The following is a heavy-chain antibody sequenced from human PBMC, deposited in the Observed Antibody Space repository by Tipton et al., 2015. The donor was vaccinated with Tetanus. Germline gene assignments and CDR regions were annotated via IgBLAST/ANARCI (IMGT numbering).Heavy chain of an antibody. Sequence: GLVKPSETLSLTCTVSGGSISSGSYYWSWVRQPPGKGLEYLGYILYGKSTHFNPSLQSRLSMSGDPVKNQFSLRLTSVTAADTAVYYCASRGYSGRRQIEDYWGQGTLVTVSS. J-gene: IGHJ4*02. D-gene: IGHD5-12*01. CDR2: ILYGKST. V-gene: IGHV4-61*01. CDR3: ASRGYSGRRQIEDY. CDR1: GGSISSGSYY.